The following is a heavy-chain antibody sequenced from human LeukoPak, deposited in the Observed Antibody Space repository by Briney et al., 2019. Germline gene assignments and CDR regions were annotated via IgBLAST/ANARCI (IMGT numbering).Heavy chain of an antibody. CDR1: GYSFTNYW. J-gene: IGHJ4*02. D-gene: IGHD6-13*01. CDR3: ARRIAGSGSDY. CDR2: IYPDDSDT. Sequence: GESLKISCKGSGYSFTNYWIAWVRQMPGKGLEWMGIIYPDDSDTRYSPSFQGQVTISADKSISTAYLQWSSLKASDTAMYYCARRIAGSGSDYWGQGTLVTVSS. V-gene: IGHV5-51*01.